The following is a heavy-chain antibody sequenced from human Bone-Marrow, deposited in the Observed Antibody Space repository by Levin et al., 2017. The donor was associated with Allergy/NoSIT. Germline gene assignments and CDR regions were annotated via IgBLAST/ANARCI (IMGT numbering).Heavy chain of an antibody. CDR3: ARNRWELLDFDY. CDR2: IYHSGST. CDR1: GYSISSGYY. V-gene: IGHV4-38-2*02. Sequence: PGGSLRLSCTVSGYSISSGYYWGWIRQPPGKGLEWIGSIYHSGSTYYNPSLKSRVTISVDTSKNQFSLKLSSVTAADTAVYYCARNRWELLDFDYWGQGTLVTVSS. J-gene: IGHJ4*02. D-gene: IGHD1-26*01.